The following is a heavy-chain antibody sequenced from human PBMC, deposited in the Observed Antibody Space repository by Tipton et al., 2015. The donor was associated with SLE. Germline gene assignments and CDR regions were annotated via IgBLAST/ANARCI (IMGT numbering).Heavy chain of an antibody. J-gene: IGHJ6*02. Sequence: TLSLTCTVSGGSISSSSYYWGWIRQPPGKGLEWIGSIYYSGGTYYNPSLKSRVTISVDTSKNQFSLKLSSVTAADTAVYYCARMATGGYYYTMDVWGQGTTVTVSS. CDR3: ARMATGGYYYTMDV. CDR1: GGSISSSSYY. V-gene: IGHV4-39*07. CDR2: IYYSGGT. D-gene: IGHD7-27*01.